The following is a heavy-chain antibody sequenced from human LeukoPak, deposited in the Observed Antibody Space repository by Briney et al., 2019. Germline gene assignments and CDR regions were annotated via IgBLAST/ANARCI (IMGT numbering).Heavy chain of an antibody. CDR3: ARWGEDVKDSFDI. Sequence: PSETLSLTCSVSSGSISSGTSYWSWIRQHPGKGLEWIGYIYHTGNTYYNPPLKSRTTISVDTSKNQFSLNLRSVTAADTAVYFCARWGEDVKDSFDIWGQGTVVTVSS. D-gene: IGHD3-10*01. CDR1: SGSISSGTSY. J-gene: IGHJ3*02. CDR2: IYHTGNT. V-gene: IGHV4-31*03.